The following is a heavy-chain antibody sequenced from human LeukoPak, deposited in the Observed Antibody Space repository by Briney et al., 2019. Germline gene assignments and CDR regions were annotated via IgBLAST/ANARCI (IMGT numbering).Heavy chain of an antibody. D-gene: IGHD7-27*01. Sequence: GASVKVSCKASGYTFTGYYMHWVRQAPGQGLEWMGWINPNGGGTNYAQKFQGRVTMTRDTSISTAYMELSRLRSDDTAVYYCAREDSLTGDTRRPREDAFDIWGQGTMVTVSS. CDR1: GYTFTGYY. CDR3: AREDSLTGDTRRPREDAFDI. CDR2: INPNGGGT. J-gene: IGHJ3*02. V-gene: IGHV1-2*02.